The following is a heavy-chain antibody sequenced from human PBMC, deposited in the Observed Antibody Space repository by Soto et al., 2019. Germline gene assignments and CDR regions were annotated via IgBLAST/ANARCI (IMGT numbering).Heavy chain of an antibody. J-gene: IGHJ4*02. CDR1: GFTFSTYG. CDR2: IIYDGSNK. CDR3: AKDRSAAGRGGTDS. V-gene: IGHV3-30*18. Sequence: QVYLVESGGGVVQPGRSLRLSCAASGFTFSTYGMHWVRQAPGKGLEWVALIIYDGSNKYYADSVKGRFTISRDNPKKPLYLQMNSLRAGDPAMYYWAKDRSAAGRGGTDSWGQGTLVTVSS. D-gene: IGHD6-13*01.